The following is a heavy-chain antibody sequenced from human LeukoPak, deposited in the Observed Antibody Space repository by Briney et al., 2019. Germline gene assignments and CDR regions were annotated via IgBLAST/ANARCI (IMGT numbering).Heavy chain of an antibody. CDR1: GYTFTSYV. CDR3: TRDPSRFDP. Sequence: ASVKVSCKASGYTFTSYVMNWVRQAPGQGLEWMGWINTNTGNPTYAQGFTGRFVFSMDTSVSTAYLQISSLKVEDTAVYYCTRDPSRFDPWGQGTLVTVSS. CDR2: INTNTGNP. J-gene: IGHJ5*02. V-gene: IGHV7-4-1*02.